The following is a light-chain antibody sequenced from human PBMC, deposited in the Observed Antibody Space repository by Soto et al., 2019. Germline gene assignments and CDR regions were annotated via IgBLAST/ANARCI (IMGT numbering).Light chain of an antibody. CDR3: QSLGTGIQV. V-gene: IGLV4-69*01. Sequence: QSVLTQSPSASASLGASVKLTCTLSSGYSTYAIAWHQQQSGKGPRFLMKINYDGTHSKGDGFYDRFSGSSSGAERHLTIYRRQSEDEADYYCQSLGTGIQVFGGGTQLTVL. J-gene: IGLJ3*02. CDR2: INYDGTH. CDR1: SGYSTYA.